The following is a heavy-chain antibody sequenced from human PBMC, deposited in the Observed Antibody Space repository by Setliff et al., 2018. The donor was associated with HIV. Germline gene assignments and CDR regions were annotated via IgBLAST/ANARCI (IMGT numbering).Heavy chain of an antibody. V-gene: IGHV4-38-2*01. CDR3: ARTEDYSYGDAPFDY. J-gene: IGHJ4*01. CDR1: GYSISSGYY. D-gene: IGHD5-18*01. CDR2: IYQSGST. Sequence: SETLSLTCAVSGYSISSGYYWGWIRQPPGKGLEWIGCIYQSGSTYYNVSLKSRVIISVDTSKNHFSLRVSSVTAADTAVYYCARTEDYSYGDAPFDYWGHGTLVTVSS.